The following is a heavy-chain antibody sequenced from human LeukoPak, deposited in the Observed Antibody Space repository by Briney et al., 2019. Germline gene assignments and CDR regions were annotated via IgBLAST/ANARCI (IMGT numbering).Heavy chain of an antibody. D-gene: IGHD3-22*01. CDR3: ARGIYDSSGYFQH. Sequence: PSETLSLTCAVSGGSISSSNWWSWVRQPPGKGLEWIGEIYHSGSTNYNPSLKSRVTISVDTSKNQFSLKLSSVTAADTAVYYCARGIYDSSGYFQHWGQGTLVTVSS. CDR1: GGSISSSNW. J-gene: IGHJ1*01. CDR2: IYHSGST. V-gene: IGHV4-4*02.